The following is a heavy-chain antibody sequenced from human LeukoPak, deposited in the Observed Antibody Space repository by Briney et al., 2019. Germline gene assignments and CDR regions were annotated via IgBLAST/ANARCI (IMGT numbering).Heavy chain of an antibody. V-gene: IGHV4-31*03. J-gene: IGHJ6*02. D-gene: IGHD4-17*01. CDR1: GGSISSGGYY. CDR2: IYYSGSS. CDR3: ARGDAVTTNSYYFYDMDV. Sequence: SETLSLTCTVSGGSISSGGYYWSWIRQHPGKGLEWIVYIYYSGSSYYNSSLKSRVNISLDTSKNQFFLRLSSVTAADTAVYYCARGDAVTTNSYYFYDMDVWGQGTTVTVSS.